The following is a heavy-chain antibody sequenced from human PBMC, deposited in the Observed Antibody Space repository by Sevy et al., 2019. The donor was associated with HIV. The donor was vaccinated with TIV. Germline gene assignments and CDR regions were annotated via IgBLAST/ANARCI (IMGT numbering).Heavy chain of an antibody. CDR2: ISSSSSYI. V-gene: IGHV3-21*01. Sequence: GGSLRLSCAASGFTFSSYSMNWVRQAPGKGLEWVSSISSSSSYIYYADSVKGRFTISRDNAKNSLYLQMNSLRAEDTAVYYCAGVAVAGTGGDYWGQGTLVTVSS. J-gene: IGHJ4*02. CDR3: AGVAVAGTGGDY. D-gene: IGHD6-19*01. CDR1: GFTFSSYS.